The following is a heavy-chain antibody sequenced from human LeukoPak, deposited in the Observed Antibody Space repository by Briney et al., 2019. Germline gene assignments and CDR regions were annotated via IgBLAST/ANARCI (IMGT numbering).Heavy chain of an antibody. CDR1: GFTFTSNG. J-gene: IGHJ4*02. CDR3: ARNSPRNFDS. CDR2: INTNTGNP. D-gene: IGHD1-14*01. Sequence: ASVKASCKTSGFTFTSNGISWVRQAPGQGLELMGWINTNTGNPTYAQGFTGRFVFSLDTSVSTAYLQISSLKAEDTAVYYCARNSPRNFDSWGQGTLVTVSS. V-gene: IGHV7-4-1*02.